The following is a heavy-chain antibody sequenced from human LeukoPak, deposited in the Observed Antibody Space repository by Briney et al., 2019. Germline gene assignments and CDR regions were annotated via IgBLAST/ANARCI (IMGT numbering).Heavy chain of an antibody. V-gene: IGHV3-7*03. D-gene: IGHD2-2*02. CDR2: IKQDGSEK. J-gene: IGHJ3*02. Sequence: GGSLRLSCAASGFTFSSYWMSWVRQAPGKGLEWVANIKQDGSEKYYVDSVKGRFTISRDNAKNSLYLQMNSLRAEDTALYYCARGQGYCSSTSCYILDAFDIWGQGTMVTVSS. CDR3: ARGQGYCSSTSCYILDAFDI. CDR1: GFTFSSYW.